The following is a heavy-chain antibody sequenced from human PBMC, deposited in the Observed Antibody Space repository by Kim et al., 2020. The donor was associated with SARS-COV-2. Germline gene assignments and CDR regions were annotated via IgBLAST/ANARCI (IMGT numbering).Heavy chain of an antibody. CDR2: ISYDGNNK. D-gene: IGHD2-15*01. J-gene: IGHJ4*02. V-gene: IGHV3-30*04. Sequence: GGSLRLSCAASGFTFSSYAMHWVRQAPGKGLEWVSVISYDGNNKYYIDSVKGRFTISRDDSKNTLYLHMSCLRPEDTAVYYCARAGAGYCSGRTCEYPVGDSWGQGTLVTVSS. CDR3: ARAGAGYCSGRTCEYPVGDS. CDR1: GFTFSSYA.